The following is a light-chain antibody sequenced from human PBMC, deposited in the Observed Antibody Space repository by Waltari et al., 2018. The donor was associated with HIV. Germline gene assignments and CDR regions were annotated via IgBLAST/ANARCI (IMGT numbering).Light chain of an antibody. J-gene: IGLJ1*01. CDR3: SSYTSSITYV. CDR2: DVS. CDR1: SNDIGSSNY. V-gene: IGLV2-14*03. Sequence: QSALTQPASVSGSPGQSIPISCTCTSNDIGSSNYVSWHQQHPGEAPKLIIHDVSDRPSGISNRFSGSKSGNTASLTISGLQTEDEADYYCSSYTSSITYVFGSGTRVTVL.